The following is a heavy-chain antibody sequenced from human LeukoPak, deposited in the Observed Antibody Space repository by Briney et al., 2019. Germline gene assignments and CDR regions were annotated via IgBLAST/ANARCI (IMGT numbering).Heavy chain of an antibody. D-gene: IGHD1-7*01. CDR2: IFSGGDT. CDR3: AREKITGTTSVLDY. J-gene: IGHJ4*02. CDR1: GFTVSSNH. Sequence: GGSLRLSCAASGFTVSSNHMNWVRQAPGKGLEWVSVIFSGGDTSYADSVKGRFTISRDNSKNTLYLQMNSLRAEDTAVYYCAREKITGTTSVLDYWGQGTLVTVSS. V-gene: IGHV3-66*02.